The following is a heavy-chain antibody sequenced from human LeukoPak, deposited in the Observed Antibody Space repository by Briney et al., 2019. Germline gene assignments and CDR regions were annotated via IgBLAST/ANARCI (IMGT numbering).Heavy chain of an antibody. V-gene: IGHV1-69*13. CDR2: IIPIFGTA. D-gene: IGHD1-7*01. CDR3: ARDPSRNYCFDY. Sequence: GASVKVSCKASGGTFSSYAISWVRQAPGQGLEWMGGIIPIFGTANYAQKFQGRVTITADESTSTAYMELSSLRSEDTAVYYCARDPSRNYCFDYWGQGTLSPSPQ. CDR1: GGTFSSYA. J-gene: IGHJ4*02.